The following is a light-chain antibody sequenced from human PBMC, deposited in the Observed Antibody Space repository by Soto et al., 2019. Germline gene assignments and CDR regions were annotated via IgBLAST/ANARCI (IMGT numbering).Light chain of an antibody. Sequence: EIVLTQSPDSLSLSPGERATLSCRASQSVTNSWLAWYQQKPGQSPRLIVYAAYSRATGIPDRFSGSRSGTDYTLTISRVEPEDFAVYYCQQYSTSVLTFGQGTKVEIK. J-gene: IGKJ1*01. CDR2: AAY. V-gene: IGKV3-20*01. CDR3: QQYSTSVLT. CDR1: QSVTNSW.